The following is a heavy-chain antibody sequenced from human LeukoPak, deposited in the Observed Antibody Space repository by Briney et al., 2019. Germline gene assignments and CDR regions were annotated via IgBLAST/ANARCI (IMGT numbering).Heavy chain of an antibody. D-gene: IGHD3-3*01. CDR3: AKGRGITIFGVPKN. Sequence: PGGSLRLSCAASGFTFSSYWMSWVRQAPGKGLEWVANIKQDGSEKYYVDSVKGRFTISRDNAKNSLYLQMNSLRAEDTALYYCAKGRGITIFGVPKNWGQGTLVTVSS. J-gene: IGHJ4*02. CDR2: IKQDGSEK. CDR1: GFTFSSYW. V-gene: IGHV3-7*03.